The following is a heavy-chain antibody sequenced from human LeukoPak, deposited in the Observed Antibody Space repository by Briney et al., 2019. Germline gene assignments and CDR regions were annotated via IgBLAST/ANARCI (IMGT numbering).Heavy chain of an antibody. J-gene: IGHJ6*03. CDR1: GGTFSSYG. CDR3: ARGPRITLVRGGQWYYYMDV. D-gene: IGHD3-10*01. V-gene: IGHV1-69*05. Sequence: SVKVSCTASGGTFSSYGISWVRQAPGQGLEWMGGIIPIFGTANYAQKFQGRVTVTRDTSTSTVYMELSSLRSEDTAVYYCARGPRITLVRGGQWYYYMDVWGKGTTVTISS. CDR2: IIPIFGTA.